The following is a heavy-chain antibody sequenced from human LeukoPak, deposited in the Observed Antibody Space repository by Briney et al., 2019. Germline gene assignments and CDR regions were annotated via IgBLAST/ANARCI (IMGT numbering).Heavy chain of an antibody. CDR3: ARRSSGWYLYYFDY. CDR2: IYYSGST. V-gene: IGHV4-59*01. J-gene: IGHJ4*02. Sequence: SETLSLTCTVSGGSISSYYWSWIRQPPGKGLEWIGYIYYSGSTNYNPSLKSRVTISVDTSKNQFSLNLSSVTAADTAVYYCARRSSGWYLYYFDYWGQGTLVTVSS. D-gene: IGHD6-19*01. CDR1: GGSISSYY.